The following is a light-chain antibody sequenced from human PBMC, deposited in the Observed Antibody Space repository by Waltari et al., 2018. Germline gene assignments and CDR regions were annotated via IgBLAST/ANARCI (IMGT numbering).Light chain of an antibody. Sequence: DIQMTQSPSSLSASVGDRVTIPCRASQSISSYLNWYQQKPGKAPDLLIYAASTLQSGVPSRFSGSGSGTDFTLTISSLQAEDVAVYFCQQYLTTPLTFGQGTRLEIK. V-gene: IGKV1-39*01. CDR2: AAS. CDR3: QQYLTTPLT. J-gene: IGKJ5*01. CDR1: QSISSY.